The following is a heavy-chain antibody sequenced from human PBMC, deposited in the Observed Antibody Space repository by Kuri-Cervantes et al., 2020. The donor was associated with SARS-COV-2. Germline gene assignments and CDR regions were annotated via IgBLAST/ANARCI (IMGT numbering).Heavy chain of an antibody. CDR3: ATPAPYSGSYLGYFDY. D-gene: IGHD1-26*01. V-gene: IGHV4-39*07. J-gene: IGHJ4*02. CDR2: IYYSGST. CDR1: GGSISSSSYY. Sequence: ESLKISCTVSGGSISSSSYYWGWIRQPPGKGLEWIGSIYYSGSTYYNPSLKSRVTISVDTSKNQFSLKLSSVTAADTAVYYCATPAPYSGSYLGYFDYWGQGTLVTVSS.